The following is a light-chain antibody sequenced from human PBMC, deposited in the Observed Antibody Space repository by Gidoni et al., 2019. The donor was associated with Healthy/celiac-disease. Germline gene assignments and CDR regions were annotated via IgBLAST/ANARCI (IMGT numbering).Light chain of an antibody. CDR1: QSISSW. CDR2: KAS. V-gene: IGKV1-5*03. J-gene: IGKJ2*04. Sequence: DIQMTQPPSTLSASVGDRVTITCRASQSISSWLAWNHQKPGKAPKLLNYKASSRESGVPPRVSGSGSGAEFTLTISGLQADDFATYYWRQYNSYPCSFGQGTKLEIK. CDR3: RQYNSYPCS.